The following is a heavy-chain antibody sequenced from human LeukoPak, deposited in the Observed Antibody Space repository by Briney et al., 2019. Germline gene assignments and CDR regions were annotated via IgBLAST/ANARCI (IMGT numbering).Heavy chain of an antibody. J-gene: IGHJ5*02. CDR1: GYTFTSYY. CDR3: ARDNSVEDTAWWFDP. CDR2: INPSGGST. V-gene: IGHV1-46*01. D-gene: IGHD4-23*01. Sequence: RASVKVSCKASGYTFTSYYMHWVRQAPGQGLEWMGIINPSGGSTSYAQKSQGRVTMTRDMSTSTDYMELSSLRSEDTAVYYCARDNSVEDTAWWFDPWGQGTLVTVSS.